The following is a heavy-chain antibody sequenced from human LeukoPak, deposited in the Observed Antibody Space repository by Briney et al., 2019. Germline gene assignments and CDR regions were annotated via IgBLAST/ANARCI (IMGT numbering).Heavy chain of an antibody. D-gene: IGHD3-22*01. CDR2: ISGSRGST. J-gene: IGHJ4*02. V-gene: IGHV3-23*01. CDR3: AKDIVVVTHGDY. Sequence: GGSLRLSCAASGFTFSSYAMSWVRQAPGKGLEWVSAISGSRGSTYYADSVKGRFTISRDNSKNTLYLQMNSLRAEDTAVYYCAKDIVVVTHGDYWGQGTLVTVSS. CDR1: GFTFSSYA.